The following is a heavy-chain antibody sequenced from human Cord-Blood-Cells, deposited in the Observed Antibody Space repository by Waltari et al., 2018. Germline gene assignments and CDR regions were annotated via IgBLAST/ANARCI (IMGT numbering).Heavy chain of an antibody. Sequence: QVQLQQWGAGLLKPSEPLSLTCAVYGGSFSGYYLSWIRHPPGQGLEWIGEINHSGSTNYNPSLKSRVTISVDTSKNQFSLKLSSVTAADTAVYYCARGRGTRITMVQGVGWFDPWGQGTLVTVSS. J-gene: IGHJ5*02. CDR2: INHSGST. CDR3: ARGRGTRITMVQGVGWFDP. CDR1: GGSFSGYY. D-gene: IGHD3-10*01. V-gene: IGHV4-34*01.